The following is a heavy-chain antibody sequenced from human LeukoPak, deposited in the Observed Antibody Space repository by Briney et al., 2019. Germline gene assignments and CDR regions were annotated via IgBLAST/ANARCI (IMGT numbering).Heavy chain of an antibody. Sequence: GGSLRLSCAASGFTVSSNYMSWVRQAPGKGLEWVSVIYSGGSTYYADSVKGRFTISRDNSKNTLYLQMNSLRAEDTAVYYCAKDRLFGYYYDSRAQRGRWGQGTLVTVSS. D-gene: IGHD3-22*01. V-gene: IGHV3-66*01. J-gene: IGHJ4*02. CDR3: AKDRLFGYYYDSRAQRGR. CDR2: IYSGGST. CDR1: GFTVSSNY.